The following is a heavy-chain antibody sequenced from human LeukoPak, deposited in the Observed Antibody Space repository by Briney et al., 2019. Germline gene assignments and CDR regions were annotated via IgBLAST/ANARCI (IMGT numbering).Heavy chain of an antibody. CDR1: GYTFTSYD. V-gene: IGHV1-8*01. J-gene: IGHJ6*03. Sequence: ASVKVSCKASGYTFTSYDINWVRQATGQGLEWMGWMNPNSGNTGYAQKFQGRVTMTRNTSISTAYMELSSLRSEDTAVYYCARPLTGRHGSSWYVGYYYYYMDVWGKGTTVTVSS. D-gene: IGHD6-13*01. CDR2: MNPNSGNT. CDR3: ARPLTGRHGSSWYVGYYYYYMDV.